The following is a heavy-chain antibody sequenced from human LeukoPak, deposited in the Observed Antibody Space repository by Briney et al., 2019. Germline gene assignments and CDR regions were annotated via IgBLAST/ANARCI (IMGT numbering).Heavy chain of an antibody. CDR1: GYTFTGYY. CDR2: INPNSGGT. Sequence: ASVKVSCKASGYTFTGYYMHWVRQAPGQGLEWMGWINPNSGGTNYAQKFQGRVTMTRDTSISTAYMELSRLRSDDTAVDYCARFGYSGYDSLSDYWGQGTLVTVSS. D-gene: IGHD5-12*01. CDR3: ARFGYSGYDSLSDY. J-gene: IGHJ4*02. V-gene: IGHV1-2*02.